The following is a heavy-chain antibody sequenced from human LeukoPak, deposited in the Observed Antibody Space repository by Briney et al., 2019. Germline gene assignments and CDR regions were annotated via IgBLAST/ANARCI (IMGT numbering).Heavy chain of an antibody. Sequence: ASVTVSCKASGYTFTGYYMHWVRQAPGQGLEWMGGIIPIFDTRNYAQNFQDRVSLTTDESTSTAYMELSSLRSQDTAVYYCATGWETNAFHFWGQGTLVTVSS. CDR3: ATGWETNAFHF. CDR1: GYTFTGYY. D-gene: IGHD1-26*01. V-gene: IGHV1-69*05. CDR2: IIPIFDTR. J-gene: IGHJ3*01.